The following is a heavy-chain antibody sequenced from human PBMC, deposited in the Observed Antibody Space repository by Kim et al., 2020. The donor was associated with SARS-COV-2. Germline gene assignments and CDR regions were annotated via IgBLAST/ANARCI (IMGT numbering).Heavy chain of an antibody. CDR2: IKEDGSAK. CDR1: GFSFSNYW. V-gene: IGHV3-7*01. D-gene: IGHD3-22*01. CDR3: ARHPRMTTILVVPDV. J-gene: IGHJ6*02. Sequence: GGSLRLSCAASGFSFSNYWISWVRQAPGKGLEWVANIKEDGSAKYYVDSVKGRFTISRDNAKNSQYLQMDSLRAEDTAVYYCARHPRMTTILVVPDVWGQGTTVTVSS.